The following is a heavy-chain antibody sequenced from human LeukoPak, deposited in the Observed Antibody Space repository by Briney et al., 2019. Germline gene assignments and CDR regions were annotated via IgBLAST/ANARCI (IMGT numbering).Heavy chain of an antibody. D-gene: IGHD1-26*01. CDR3: ARSLGSYNAFDI. V-gene: IGHV3-48*04. CDR1: GFTFSSYR. Sequence: GGSLRLSCAASGFTFSSYRMNWVRQSPGKGLEWVSHISSSTSTIYYADSVKGRFTISRDNAKNSLYLQMNSLRAEDTAVYYCARSLGSYNAFDIWGQGTMITVSS. CDR2: ISSSTSTI. J-gene: IGHJ3*02.